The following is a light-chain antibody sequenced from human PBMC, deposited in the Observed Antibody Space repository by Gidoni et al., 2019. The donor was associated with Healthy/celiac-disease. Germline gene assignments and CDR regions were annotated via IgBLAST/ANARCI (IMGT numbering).Light chain of an antibody. Sequence: DIQMTQSPSTLSASVGDRVTITCRASQSISSWVAWYQQKPGKAPKLLIYKASSLESGVPSRFSGSGSGTEFTLTISSLQPDDFATYYCQQYNSYSPGWTFGQGTKVEIK. CDR3: QQYNSYSPGWT. CDR2: KAS. V-gene: IGKV1-5*03. CDR1: QSISSW. J-gene: IGKJ1*01.